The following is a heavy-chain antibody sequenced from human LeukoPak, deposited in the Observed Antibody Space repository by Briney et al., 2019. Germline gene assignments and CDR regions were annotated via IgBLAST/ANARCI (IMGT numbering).Heavy chain of an antibody. CDR3: ARAGGYSGYASN. CDR2: IYYSGSA. J-gene: IGHJ4*02. CDR1: GGSISGYY. V-gene: IGHV4-59*01. Sequence: SETLSLTCTVSGGSISGYYWTWIRQPPGKGLEWIGYIYYSGSAYYNPSLKSRVAMSVDTSKNQFSLKLSSVSTADTAVYYCARAGGYSGYASNWGQGTLVTVSS. D-gene: IGHD5-12*01.